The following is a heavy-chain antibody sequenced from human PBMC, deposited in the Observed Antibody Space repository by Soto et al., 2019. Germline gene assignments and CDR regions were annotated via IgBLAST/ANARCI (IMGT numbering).Heavy chain of an antibody. CDR1: GFTVSSNY. CDR2: IYSGGST. J-gene: IGHJ6*02. D-gene: IGHD3-10*01. CDR3: ARDGGYGSGSYYYYYYGMDV. Sequence: PGGSLRPSCAASGFTVSSNYMSWGRQAPGEGLDWVSVIYSGGSTYYADSVKGRFTISRDNSKNTLYLQMNSLRAEDTAVYYCARDGGYGSGSYYYYYYGMDVWGQGTTVTVSS. V-gene: IGHV3-66*01.